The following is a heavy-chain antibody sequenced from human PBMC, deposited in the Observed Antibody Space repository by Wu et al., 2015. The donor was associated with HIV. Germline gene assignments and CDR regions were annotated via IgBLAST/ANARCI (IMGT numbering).Heavy chain of an antibody. Sequence: QVQLVQSGAEVKKPGSSVKISCKTSGYTFNNYGISWVRQAPGQGLEWMGWITTYNGNTNYAQNLQGRVTMTIDTSTNTAFIEVRSLRSDDTAVYYCARDQTGTADYWGQGTLVTVSS. CDR1: GYTFNNYG. J-gene: IGHJ4*02. CDR3: ARDQTGTADY. D-gene: IGHD1-1*01. CDR2: ITTYNGNT. V-gene: IGHV1-18*01.